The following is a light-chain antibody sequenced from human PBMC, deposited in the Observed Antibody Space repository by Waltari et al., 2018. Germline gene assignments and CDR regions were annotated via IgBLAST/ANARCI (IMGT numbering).Light chain of an antibody. CDR3: LMYMGSGIWV. CDR1: SGSVSITSF. J-gene: IGLJ3*02. CDR2: KAN. V-gene: IGLV8-61*01. Sequence: QTVVTQEPSLSVSPGGTVTLTCAFSSGSVSITSFLSRYQQTPGQAPRTLIYKANIRSSGVPDRFSGSTLGNKAALTITGAQADDESDYYCLMYMGSGIWVFGGGTKLTVI.